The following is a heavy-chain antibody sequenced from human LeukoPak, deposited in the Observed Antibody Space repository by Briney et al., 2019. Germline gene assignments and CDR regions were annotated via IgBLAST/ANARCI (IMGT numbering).Heavy chain of an antibody. CDR3: ARAHNWKYGTFDY. D-gene: IGHD1-7*01. CDR1: GFTFSSYS. V-gene: IGHV3-21*01. J-gene: IGHJ4*02. CDR2: ISSSSSYI. Sequence: GGSLRLSCAAAGFTFSSYSMNWVRQAPGKGLEWVSCISSSSSYIYYADSVKGRFTISRDNAKNSLYLQMNSLRVEDTAVYYCARAHNWKYGTFDYWGQGTLVTVSS.